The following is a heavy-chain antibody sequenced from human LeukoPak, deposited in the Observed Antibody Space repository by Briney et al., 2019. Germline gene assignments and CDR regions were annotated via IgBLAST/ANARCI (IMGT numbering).Heavy chain of an antibody. CDR3: ARDNDWAFHY. CDR1: GFTFSNYV. Sequence: GGSLRLSCAASGFTFSNYVMSWVRQAPGKGLEWVSYINHNGEMIFYPDFVKGRFTISRDNAKNSLYLQMNSLRDEDTAVYYCARDNDWAFHYWGQGALVTVSS. J-gene: IGHJ4*02. V-gene: IGHV3-48*02. D-gene: IGHD3-9*01. CDR2: INHNGEMI.